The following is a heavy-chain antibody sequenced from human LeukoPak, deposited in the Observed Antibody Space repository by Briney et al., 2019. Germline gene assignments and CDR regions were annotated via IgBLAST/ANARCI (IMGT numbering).Heavy chain of an antibody. V-gene: IGHV4-34*01. Sequence: SETLSLACAVYGGSFSGYYWSWIRQPPGKGLEWIGEINHSGSTNYNPSLKSRVTISVDTSKNQFSLKLSSVTAADTAVYYCARRASHANWFDPWGQGTLVTVSS. J-gene: IGHJ5*02. CDR1: GGSFSGYY. CDR2: INHSGST. CDR3: ARRASHANWFDP.